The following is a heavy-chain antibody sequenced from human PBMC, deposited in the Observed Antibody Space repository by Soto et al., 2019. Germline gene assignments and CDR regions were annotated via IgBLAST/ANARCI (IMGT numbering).Heavy chain of an antibody. Sequence: GASVKVSCKASGYTFTSYGISWVRQAPGQGREWMGWISAYNGNTDYARKLQGRVTMTPDTPTSTAYMELRSLRSDATAVYYCATGIAAAGTGFFYYWSQGTLVTVSS. CDR2: ISAYNGNT. D-gene: IGHD6-13*01. J-gene: IGHJ4*02. CDR1: GYTFTSYG. CDR3: ATGIAAAGTGFFYY. V-gene: IGHV1-18*01.